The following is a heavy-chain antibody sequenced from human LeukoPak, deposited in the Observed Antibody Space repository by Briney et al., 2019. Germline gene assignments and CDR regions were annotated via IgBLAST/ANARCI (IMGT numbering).Heavy chain of an antibody. CDR1: GFTFSSYA. J-gene: IGHJ5*02. CDR2: ICGSGGST. D-gene: IGHD3-10*01. V-gene: IGHV3-23*01. Sequence: GGSLRLSCAASGFTFSSYAMSWVRQAPGKGLEGVSAICGSGGSTYYADSVKGRFTISRDNSKDTLYLQMNSLRAEDTAVYYCAKPLTTVRGVINLNWFDPWGQGTLVTVSS. CDR3: AKPLTTVRGVINLNWFDP.